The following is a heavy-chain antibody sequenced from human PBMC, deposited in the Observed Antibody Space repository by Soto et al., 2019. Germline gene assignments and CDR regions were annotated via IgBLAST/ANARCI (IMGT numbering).Heavy chain of an antibody. Sequence: EVQLLESGGGLVQPGGSLRLSCAASGFTFSSYAMTWVRQAPGKGLEWVTGISGSGGSTYYADSVKGRFTISRDTSKSTSDLQMKSLRAEDTAVYYCAKRDTSCWPRGAFDIWGQGRMISVSS. CDR3: AKRDTSCWPRGAFDI. CDR1: GFTFSSYA. J-gene: IGHJ3*02. CDR2: ISGSGGST. V-gene: IGHV3-23*01. D-gene: IGHD2-2*01.